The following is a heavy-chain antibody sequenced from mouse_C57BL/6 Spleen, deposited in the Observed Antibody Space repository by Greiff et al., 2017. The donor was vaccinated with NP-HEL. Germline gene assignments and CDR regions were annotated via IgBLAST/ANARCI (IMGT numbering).Heavy chain of an antibody. D-gene: IGHD2-1*01. Sequence: QVQLQQSGTELVKPGASVKLSCKASGYTFTSYWMHWVKQRPGQGLEWIGNINPSNGGTNYNEKFKSKATLTVDKSSSTAYMQLSSLTSEDSAVYYCARSRLFYGNSDYWGQGTTLTVSS. CDR2: INPSNGGT. V-gene: IGHV1-53*01. J-gene: IGHJ2*01. CDR3: ARSRLFYGNSDY. CDR1: GYTFTSYW.